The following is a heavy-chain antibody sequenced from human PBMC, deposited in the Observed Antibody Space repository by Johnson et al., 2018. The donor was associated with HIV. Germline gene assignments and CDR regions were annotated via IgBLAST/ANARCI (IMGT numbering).Heavy chain of an antibody. D-gene: IGHD2-21*01. CDR1: GFTVSSNY. CDR3: ARARARVTFDI. Sequence: VQLVESGGGLIQPGGSLRLSCAASGFTVSSNYMSWVRQAPGKGLEWVSVIYSGCSTYYADSVKGRFTISRDNSKNTLYLQMNSLRAEDTAVYYCARARARVTFDIWGQGTMVTVSS. V-gene: IGHV3-53*01. J-gene: IGHJ3*02. CDR2: IYSGCST.